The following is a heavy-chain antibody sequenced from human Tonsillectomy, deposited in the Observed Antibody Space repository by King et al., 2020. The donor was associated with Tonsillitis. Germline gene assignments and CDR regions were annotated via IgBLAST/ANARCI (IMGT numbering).Heavy chain of an antibody. J-gene: IGHJ4*02. CDR1: GGSISSYY. D-gene: IGHD6-6*01. CDR2: IYCSGST. Sequence: PLQESGPGLVKPSETLSLTCTVSGGSISSYYWSWIRPPPGKGLEWIGYIYCSGSTNYNPSLKSRVTISVDTSKKQFSLKLSSVTAADTAVYYCARGGSSSTLHRFDYWGQGTLVTVSS. V-gene: IGHV4-59*01. CDR3: ARGGSSSTLHRFDY.